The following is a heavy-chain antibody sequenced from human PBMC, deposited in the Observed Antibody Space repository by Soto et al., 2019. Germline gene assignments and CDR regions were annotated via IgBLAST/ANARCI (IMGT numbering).Heavy chain of an antibody. J-gene: IGHJ3*02. CDR3: ATDHDADHYNWNPEGGDAFDT. CDR2: IKTKTDGETT. Sequence: EVQLVESGGGLEEPGGSLRLSCAASGFTFINAWMNWVRQAPGKGLEWVGRIKTKTDGETTDYAAPVKGRFAISRDDSKSTLYLQMNSLKIEDTAVYYCATDHDADHYNWNPEGGDAFDTWGQGTMVTVSS. V-gene: IGHV3-15*07. D-gene: IGHD1-20*01. CDR1: GFTFINAW.